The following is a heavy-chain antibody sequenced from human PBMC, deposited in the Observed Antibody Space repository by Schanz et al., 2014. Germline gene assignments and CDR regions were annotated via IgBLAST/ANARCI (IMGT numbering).Heavy chain of an antibody. CDR2: IYYSGGT. V-gene: IGHV4-31*03. CDR3: ARDRLAAQGIDS. CDR1: GGSINSDAFY. D-gene: IGHD6-6*01. J-gene: IGHJ4*02. Sequence: QVQLQESGPGVVKPSQTLSLTCTVSGGSINSDAFYWTWIRQHPGKGLEWVGYIYYSGGTYYSPSLKRRVAISLDTSKNQFSLNLSSVTAADTAVYYCARDRLAAQGIDSWGQGTLVTVSS.